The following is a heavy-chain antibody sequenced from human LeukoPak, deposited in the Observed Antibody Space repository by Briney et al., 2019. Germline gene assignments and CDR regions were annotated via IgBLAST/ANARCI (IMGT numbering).Heavy chain of an antibody. Sequence: GGSLRLSCAASGFTFSSYAMHWVRQAPGKGLEYVSAISSNGGSTYYANSVKGRFTISRDNSKNTLYLQMGGLRAEDMAVYYCAKEGSIWGQGTMVTVSS. CDR1: GFTFSSYA. J-gene: IGHJ3*02. CDR2: ISSNGGST. V-gene: IGHV3-64*01. CDR3: AKEGSI.